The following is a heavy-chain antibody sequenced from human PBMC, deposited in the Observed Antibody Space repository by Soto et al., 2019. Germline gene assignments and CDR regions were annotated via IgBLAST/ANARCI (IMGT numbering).Heavy chain of an antibody. CDR1: GDSISSRNW. D-gene: IGHD1-26*01. CDR3: ARHSSLPREDYFDS. CDR2: IFHGGST. Sequence: QVQLQESGPGLVKPSGTLSLTCTVSGDSISSRNWWSWVRQPPGKGLEWIGEIFHGGSTNYNPSLKSRVTISVDKSRNLFSLNMSSVTAADTAVYYCARHSSLPREDYFDSWGQGTLVTVSP. V-gene: IGHV4-4*02. J-gene: IGHJ4*02.